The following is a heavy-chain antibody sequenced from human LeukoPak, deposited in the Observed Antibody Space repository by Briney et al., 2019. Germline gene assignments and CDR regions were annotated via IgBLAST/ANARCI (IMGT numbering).Heavy chain of an antibody. V-gene: IGHV1-8*01. D-gene: IGHD2-2*01. CDR3: ARGYCSSTSCYLNPRYYYYYGMDV. CDR2: MNPNSGNT. J-gene: IGHJ6*02. Sequence: ASVRVSCKASGYTFTSYDINWVRQATGQGLEWMGWMNPNSGNTGYAQKFQGRVTMTRNTSISTAYMELSSQRSEDTAVYYCARGYCSSTSCYLNPRYYYYYGMDVWGQGTTVTVSS. CDR1: GYTFTSYD.